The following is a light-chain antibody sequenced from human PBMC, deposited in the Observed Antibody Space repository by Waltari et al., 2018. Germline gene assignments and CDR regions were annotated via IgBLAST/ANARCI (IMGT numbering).Light chain of an antibody. CDR1: SRDVGGYNY. CDR3: SSYTSSSTLHV. Sequence: QSALTQPASVSGSPGQSITISCTGTSRDVGGYNYVSWYQQNPGKAPKLMIYDVSNRPSGVSNRFSGSKSGNTASLTISGLQAEDEADYYCSSYTSSSTLHVFGSGTKVTVL. CDR2: DVS. J-gene: IGLJ6*01. V-gene: IGLV2-14*03.